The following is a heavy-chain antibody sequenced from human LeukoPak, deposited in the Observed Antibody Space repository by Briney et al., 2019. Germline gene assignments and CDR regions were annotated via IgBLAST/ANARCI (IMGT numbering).Heavy chain of an antibody. J-gene: IGHJ5*01. CDR2: IIPILGIT. CDR3: AREVVPSAIGTNWFDS. V-gene: IGHV1-69*04. D-gene: IGHD2-2*01. Sequence: SVKVSCKASGDTFSRNSIAWVRQAPGQGLEWMGRIIPILGITNYAERFRGRVAITADKSTSTAYMEVSSLRSEDTAMYYCAREVVPSAIGTNWFDSWGQGTLVTVSS. CDR1: GDTFSRNS.